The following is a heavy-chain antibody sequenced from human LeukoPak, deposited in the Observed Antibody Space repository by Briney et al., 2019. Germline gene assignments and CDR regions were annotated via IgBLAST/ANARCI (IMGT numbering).Heavy chain of an antibody. D-gene: IGHD6-19*01. J-gene: IGHJ4*02. Sequence: SETLSLTCTVSGGSISSYCWSCIRQPAGKGLEWIGRICASGSTNYNPSLKSRVTMSVDTSKNQFSLKLSSVTAADTAVYYCAEGGQWLRVWGQGTLVTVSS. CDR2: ICASGST. CDR1: GGSISSYC. CDR3: AEGGQWLRV. V-gene: IGHV4-4*07.